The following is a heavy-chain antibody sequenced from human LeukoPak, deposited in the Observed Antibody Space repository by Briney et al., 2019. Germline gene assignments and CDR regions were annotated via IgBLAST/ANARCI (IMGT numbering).Heavy chain of an antibody. V-gene: IGHV3-48*03. CDR2: ISSSGSTI. D-gene: IGHD2-2*01. CDR3: ARGGYCSSTSCYGVVGWFDP. Sequence: PGGSLRLSCAAPGFTFFSYEMNWVRQAPGKGLEWVSYISSSGSTIYYADSVKGRFTISRDNAKNSLYLQMNSLRAEDTAVYYCARGGYCSSTSCYGVVGWFDPWGQGTLVTVSS. CDR1: GFTFFSYE. J-gene: IGHJ5*02.